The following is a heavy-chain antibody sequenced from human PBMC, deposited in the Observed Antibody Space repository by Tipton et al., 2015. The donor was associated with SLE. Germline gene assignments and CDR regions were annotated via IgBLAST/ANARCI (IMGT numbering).Heavy chain of an antibody. V-gene: IGHV3-53*05. CDR1: GFTVSSNY. CDR3: ARETTYYDFWSGYYRGGNYFDY. J-gene: IGHJ4*02. D-gene: IGHD3-3*01. CDR2: IYSGGST. Sequence: SLRLSCAASGFTVSSNYMSWVRQAPGKGLEWVSVIYSGGSTYYADSVKGRFTISRDNSKNTLYLQMNSLRAEDTAEYYCARETTYYDFWSGYYRGGNYFDYWGQGTLVTVSS.